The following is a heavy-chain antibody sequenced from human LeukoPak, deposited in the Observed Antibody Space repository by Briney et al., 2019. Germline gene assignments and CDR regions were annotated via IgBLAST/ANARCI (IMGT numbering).Heavy chain of an antibody. CDR1: GYTFTGYY. V-gene: IGHV1-2*02. J-gene: IGHJ5*02. D-gene: IGHD5-12*01. Sequence: GASVNVSCKASGYTFTGYYMHWVRQAPGQGLEWMGWINPNSGGTNYAQKFQGRVTMTRDTSISTAYMELSRLRSDDTAVYYCAREADIARTREFDPWGQGTLVTVSS. CDR2: INPNSGGT. CDR3: AREADIARTREFDP.